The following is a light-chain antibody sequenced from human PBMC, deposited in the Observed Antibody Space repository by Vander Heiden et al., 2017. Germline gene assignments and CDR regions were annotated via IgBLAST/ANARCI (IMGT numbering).Light chain of an antibody. CDR1: SSDIGSNT. V-gene: IGLV1-44*01. J-gene: IGLJ2*01. CDR2: SNN. Sequence: QSVLTQPSSASGTPGQRVTISCSGSSSDIGSNTVNWYQQLPGTAPKLLIYSNNQRPSGVPDRFSGSKSGTSASLAISGLQSEDEADYYCAAWDDSLKGVVFGGGTKLTVL. CDR3: AAWDDSLKGVV.